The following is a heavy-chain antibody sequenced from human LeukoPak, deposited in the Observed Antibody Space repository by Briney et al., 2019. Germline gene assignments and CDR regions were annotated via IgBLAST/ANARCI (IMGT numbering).Heavy chain of an antibody. CDR2: IDIDGTYI. CDR1: GFSFTSYS. J-gene: IGHJ4*02. CDR3: AKGVYSLGY. Sequence: PGGSLRLSCAASGFSFTSYSMEWVRQAPGKGLEWVSSIDIDGTYIYYADSLKGRFTISRDNSKNTLYLQMNSLRAEDTAIYYCAKGVYSLGYWGQGTLVTVSS. V-gene: IGHV3-21*04. D-gene: IGHD2-8*01.